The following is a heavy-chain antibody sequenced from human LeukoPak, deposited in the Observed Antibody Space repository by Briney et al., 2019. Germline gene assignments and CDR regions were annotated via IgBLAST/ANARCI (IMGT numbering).Heavy chain of an antibody. Sequence: GGSLRLSCAASGFTFSDYYMSWIRQAPGKGLEWISYISSGGSTIYYADSVRGQFTISRDNAKKSLYLQMDSLRAEDTAVYYCARVQKGIAAAGTGGGWFEPWGQGTLVTVS. CDR1: GFTFSDYY. CDR2: ISSGGSTI. D-gene: IGHD6-13*01. V-gene: IGHV3-11*01. CDR3: ARVQKGIAAAGTGGGWFEP. J-gene: IGHJ5*02.